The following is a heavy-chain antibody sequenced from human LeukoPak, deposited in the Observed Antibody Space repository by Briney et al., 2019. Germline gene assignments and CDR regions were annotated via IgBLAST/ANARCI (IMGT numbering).Heavy chain of an antibody. J-gene: IGHJ3*02. CDR3: AKDPLRVLDAFDI. CDR2: ISASGVTR. CDR1: GFAFSSYA. Sequence: GGSLRLSCAASGFAFSSYAMSWVRQAPGKGLEWVSAISASGVTRYYADSVKGRFTISRDKFTLYLQMNSLRAEDTAVYYCAKDPLRVLDAFDIWGQGTMVTVSS. V-gene: IGHV3-23*01.